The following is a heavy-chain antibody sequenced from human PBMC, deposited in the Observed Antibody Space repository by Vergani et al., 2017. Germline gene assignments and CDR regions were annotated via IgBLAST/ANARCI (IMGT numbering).Heavy chain of an antibody. D-gene: IGHD3-3*01. V-gene: IGHV4-31*03. CDR2: IYYSGST. CDR1: GGSISSGGYY. Sequence: QVQLQESGPGLVKPSQTLSLTCTVPGGSISSGGYYWSWIRQHPGKGLEWIGYIYYSGSTYYNPSLTSRVTISVDTSKNQFSLKLSSVTAADTAVYYCARDLGGGWPIFHDWGKGTTVTVSS. CDR3: ARDLGGGWPIFHD. J-gene: IGHJ6*04.